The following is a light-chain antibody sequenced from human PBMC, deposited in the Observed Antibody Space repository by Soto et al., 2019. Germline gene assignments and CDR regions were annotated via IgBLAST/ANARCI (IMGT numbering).Light chain of an antibody. J-gene: IGLJ1*01. CDR3: CSYARSSTYV. Sequence: QSVLTQPASVSGSPGQSITISCTGTSSDVGSYNLVSWYQQHPGKAPKLMIYEGSKWPSGVSNRFSGSKSGNTASLTISGLQAEDEADYYCCSYARSSTYVFGTGTKVTVL. V-gene: IGLV2-23*01. CDR2: EGS. CDR1: SSDVGSYNL.